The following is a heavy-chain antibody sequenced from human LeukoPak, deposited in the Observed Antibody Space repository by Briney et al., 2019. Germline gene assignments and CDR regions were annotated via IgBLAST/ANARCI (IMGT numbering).Heavy chain of an antibody. J-gene: IGHJ4*02. CDR3: ARSLPRSGASY. Sequence: SETLSLTCAVYGGSFSGYYWSWIRQPPGKGLDWIGEINHSGSTNYNPSLKSRVTISVDTSKNQFSLKLSSVTAADTAVYYCARSLPRSGASYWGQGTLVTVSS. CDR1: GGSFSGYY. V-gene: IGHV4-34*01. CDR2: INHSGST. D-gene: IGHD1-26*01.